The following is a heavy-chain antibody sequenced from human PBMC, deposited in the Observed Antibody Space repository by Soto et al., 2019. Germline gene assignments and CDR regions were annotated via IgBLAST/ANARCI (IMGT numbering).Heavy chain of an antibody. CDR3: AKEPYYDSSGYYSHFDY. CDR2: ISGSGGST. V-gene: IGHV3-23*01. CDR1: GFTFSSYA. D-gene: IGHD3-22*01. Sequence: AGGSLRLSCAASGFTFSSYAMSWVRQAPGKGLEWVSAISGSGGSTYYADSVKGRFTISRDNSKNTLYRQMNSLRAEDTAVYYCAKEPYYDSSGYYSHFDYWGQGTLVTVSS. J-gene: IGHJ4*02.